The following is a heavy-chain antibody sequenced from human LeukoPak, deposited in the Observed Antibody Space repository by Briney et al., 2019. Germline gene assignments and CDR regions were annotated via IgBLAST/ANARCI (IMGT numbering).Heavy chain of an antibody. D-gene: IGHD2-2*01. Sequence: GGSLRLSCVASGFIFSDFGMNWVRQVPGKGLEWVAFISSRGTSTFYAESVKGRFHLSRDTGKKSLDLQMTSLRVEDTAAYYCVRGTDCSATTCYPLSAFDSWGQGTLVTVSS. CDR1: GFIFSDFG. CDR3: VRGTDCSATTCYPLSAFDS. V-gene: IGHV3-21*04. CDR2: ISSRGTST. J-gene: IGHJ4*02.